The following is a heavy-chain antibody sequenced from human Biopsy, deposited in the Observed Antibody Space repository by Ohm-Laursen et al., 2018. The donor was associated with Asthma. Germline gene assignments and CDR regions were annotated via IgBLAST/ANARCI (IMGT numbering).Heavy chain of an antibody. CDR2: ISSDGHNK. D-gene: IGHD4-23*01. CDR1: GFVFSQSG. Sequence: SLRLSCAAFGFVFSQSGMHWVRQAPGKGLEWVALISSDGHNKYYKDSVKGRFTTSRDNSKLRLYLEINSLRIEDSAVYYCARESGQDSGGTGAFDRWGQGIMVAVSS. V-gene: IGHV3-30*03. J-gene: IGHJ3*02. CDR3: ARESGQDSGGTGAFDR.